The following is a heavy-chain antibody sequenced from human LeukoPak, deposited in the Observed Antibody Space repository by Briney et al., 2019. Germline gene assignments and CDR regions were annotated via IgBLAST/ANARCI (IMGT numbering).Heavy chain of an antibody. J-gene: IGHJ4*02. V-gene: IGHV3-33*01. D-gene: IGHD5-24*01. CDR2: IWYDGSNK. Sequence: PGGSLRLSCAASGFIFSGYGMHWVRQAPGKGLEWVAVIWYDGSNKYYADSVKGRFTISRDNSKNTLYLQMNSLRAEDTAVFYGARGNSRRDGNNFDYWGQGTLVTVSS. CDR3: ARGNSRRDGNNFDY. CDR1: GFIFSGYG.